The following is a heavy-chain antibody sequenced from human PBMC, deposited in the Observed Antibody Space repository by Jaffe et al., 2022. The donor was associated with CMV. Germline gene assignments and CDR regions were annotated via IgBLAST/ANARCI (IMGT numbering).Heavy chain of an antibody. CDR1: GFTFSSYE. D-gene: IGHD2-15*01. CDR3: ARDSPRIGHWFDP. Sequence: EVQLVESGGGLVQPGGSLRLSCAASGFTFSSYEMNWVRQAPGKGLEWVSYISSSGSTIYYADSVKGRFTISRDNAKNSLYLQMNSLRVEDTAVYYCARDSPRIGHWFDPWGQGTLVTVSS. J-gene: IGHJ5*02. V-gene: IGHV3-48*03. CDR2: ISSSGSTI.